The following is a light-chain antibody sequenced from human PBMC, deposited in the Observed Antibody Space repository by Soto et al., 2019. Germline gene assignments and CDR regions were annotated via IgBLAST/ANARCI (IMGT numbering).Light chain of an antibody. CDR2: DNH. V-gene: IGLV1-51*01. CDR1: ASNIANNY. Sequence: QSALTQPPSVSAAPGQTVTISCSGSASNIANNYVSWYQQLPRTAPKLLIYDNHKRPSGIPDRFSGSKSVTSAALDITGLQTGDEADYYCGTWDNSLNAVVFGGGTKLTVL. J-gene: IGLJ2*01. CDR3: GTWDNSLNAVV.